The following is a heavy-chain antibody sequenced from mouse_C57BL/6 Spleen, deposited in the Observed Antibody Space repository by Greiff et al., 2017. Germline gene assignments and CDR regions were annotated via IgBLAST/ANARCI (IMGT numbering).Heavy chain of an antibody. CDR1: GYSITSGYY. CDR3: ARLWEGYYAMDY. Sequence: VQLQQSGPGLVKPSQSLSLTCSVTGYSITSGYYWNWIRQFPGNKLEWMGYISYDGSNKYNPSLKNRISITRDTSKNQFFLKLNSVTTEDTATDYWARLWEGYYAMDYWGQGTSVTVSS. D-gene: IGHD1-1*02. V-gene: IGHV3-6*01. CDR2: ISYDGSN. J-gene: IGHJ4*01.